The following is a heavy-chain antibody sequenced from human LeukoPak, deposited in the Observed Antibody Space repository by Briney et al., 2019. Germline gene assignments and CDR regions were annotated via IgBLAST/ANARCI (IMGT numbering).Heavy chain of an antibody. V-gene: IGHV3-48*01. CDR1: GFSFNSFS. D-gene: IGHD1-26*01. CDR2: IGGRSSPA. J-gene: IGHJ4*02. Sequence: GGSLRLSCAASGFSFNSFSMNWVRQAPGKGLEWVSYIGGRSSPAIYADSVKGRFTISRDNAQNSLYLQMNSLRAEDTALYYCARGPNMREPRPDYWGQGTLVTVSS. CDR3: ARGPNMREPRPDY.